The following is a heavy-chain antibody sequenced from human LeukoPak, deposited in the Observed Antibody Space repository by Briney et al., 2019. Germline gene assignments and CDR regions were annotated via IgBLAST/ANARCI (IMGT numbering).Heavy chain of an antibody. CDR3: ARGYYDSSGYYLSWFDP. D-gene: IGHD3-22*01. Sequence: GGSLRLSCAASGFTFSSYSMNWVRQAPGKGLEWVSSISSSSSYIYYADSVKGRFTISRDNAKNSLYLQMNSLRAEDTAVYYCARGYYDSSGYYLSWFDPWGQGTLVTVSS. J-gene: IGHJ5*02. CDR2: ISSSSSYI. V-gene: IGHV3-21*01. CDR1: GFTFSSYS.